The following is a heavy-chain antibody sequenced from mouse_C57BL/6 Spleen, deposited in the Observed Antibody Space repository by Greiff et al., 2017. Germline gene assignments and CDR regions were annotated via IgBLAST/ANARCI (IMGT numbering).Heavy chain of an antibody. V-gene: IGHV1-55*01. J-gene: IGHJ2*01. CDR3: ARELGRLFDY. CDR1: GYTFTSYW. D-gene: IGHD4-1*01. Sequence: VQLQQPGAELVKPGASVKMSCKASGYTFTSYWITWVKQRPGQGLEWIGDIYPGSGSTNYTEKFKSKATLTADKSSSTAYMQLSSLTSEDSAVYFGARELGRLFDYWGQGTTLTVSS. CDR2: IYPGSGST.